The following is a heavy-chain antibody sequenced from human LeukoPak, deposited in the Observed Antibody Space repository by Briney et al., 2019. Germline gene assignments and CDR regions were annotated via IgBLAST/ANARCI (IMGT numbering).Heavy chain of an antibody. CDR3: ASGPITMVRGIPNNWFDP. D-gene: IGHD3-10*01. V-gene: IGHV4-59*01. CDR2: IYYSGST. CDR1: GGSISSYY. Sequence: SETLSLTCTVSGGSISSYYWSWIRQPPGKGLEWIGYIYYSGSTNYNPSLKSRVTISVDTSKNQFSLKLSSVTAADTAVYYCASGPITMVRGIPNNWFDPWGQGTLVTVSS. J-gene: IGHJ5*02.